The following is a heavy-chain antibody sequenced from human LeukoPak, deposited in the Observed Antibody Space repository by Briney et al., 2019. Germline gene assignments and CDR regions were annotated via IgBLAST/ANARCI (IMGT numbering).Heavy chain of an antibody. CDR2: INTYNKNT. J-gene: IGHJ4*02. V-gene: IGHV1-18*01. CDR1: GYTFTMHG. Sequence: ASMKVSCKASGYTFTMHGISWVRQAPGQGLEWMGWINTYNKNTNYAQKFQGRVTMTRDTSTSTVYMELSSLRSEDTAVYYCARDLSTTVKYYDFWSGYSPLDYWGQGTLVTVSS. D-gene: IGHD3-3*01. CDR3: ARDLSTTVKYYDFWSGYSPLDY.